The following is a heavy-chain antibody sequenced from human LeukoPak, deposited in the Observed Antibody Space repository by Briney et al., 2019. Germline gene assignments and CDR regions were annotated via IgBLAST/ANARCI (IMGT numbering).Heavy chain of an antibody. CDR3: ARDDRGYQSSTRRSPYYFDH. J-gene: IGHJ4*02. CDR1: GYTFASYG. V-gene: IGHV1-18*01. Sequence: ASVKVSCKASGYTFASYGISWVRQAPGQGLEWMGWISAYNGNTHYAQKFRGRVTVTTDTSTSTAYMELRSLGSDDTAVYFCARDDRGYQSSTRRSPYYFDHWGQGTMVTVSS. D-gene: IGHD2-2*01. CDR2: ISAYNGNT.